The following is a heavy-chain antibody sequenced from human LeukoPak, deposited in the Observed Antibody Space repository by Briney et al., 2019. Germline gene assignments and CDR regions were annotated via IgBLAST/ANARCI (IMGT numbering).Heavy chain of an antibody. CDR3: ARLRGYTSSARGYVEY. D-gene: IGHD6-13*01. Sequence: SETLSLTCTVTGDSISSSSFYWGWIRQPPGKGLEWIGSIYYSGSTYYDPSLKSRVTISVDTSKNQFSLKLSSVTAADTAVYYCARLRGYTSSARGYVEYWGQGTLVTVSS. V-gene: IGHV4-39*01. CDR1: GDSISSSSFY. J-gene: IGHJ4*02. CDR2: IYYSGST.